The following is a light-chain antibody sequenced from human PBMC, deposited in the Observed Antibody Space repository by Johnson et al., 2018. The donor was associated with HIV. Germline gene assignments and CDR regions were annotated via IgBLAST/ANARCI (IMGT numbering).Light chain of an antibody. J-gene: IGLJ1*01. CDR3: GTWDSSLSGV. CDR1: SSNIGKNY. CDR2: ETN. V-gene: IGLV1-51*01. Sequence: QSVLTQPPSVSAAPGQKVTISCSGSSSNIGKNYVSWYQQLPGTAPKLLIYETNKRPSEIHDRFSGSKSGTSATLGITGLQTGDEADYYCGTWDSSLSGVFGTGTKVTVL.